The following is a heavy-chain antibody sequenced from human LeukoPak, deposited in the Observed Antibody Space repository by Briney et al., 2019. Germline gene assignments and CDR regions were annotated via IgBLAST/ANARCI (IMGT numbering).Heavy chain of an antibody. CDR1: GFTFSSYG. V-gene: IGHV3-30*18. CDR3: AKVVSSVGSSGWYLNAFDI. CDR2: ISYDGSNK. D-gene: IGHD6-19*01. J-gene: IGHJ3*02. Sequence: HPGRSLRLSCAASGFTFSSYGMHWVRQAPGKGLEWVAVISYDGSNKYYADSVKGRFTISRDNSKNTLYLQMNSLRAEDTAVYYCAKVVSSVGSSGWYLNAFDIWGQGTMVTVSS.